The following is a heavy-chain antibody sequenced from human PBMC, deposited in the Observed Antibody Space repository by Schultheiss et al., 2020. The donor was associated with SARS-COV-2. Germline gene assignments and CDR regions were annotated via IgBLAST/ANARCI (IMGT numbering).Heavy chain of an antibody. CDR1: GGSISSYY. CDR2: IYTSGST. CDR3: ASSIWSGYLPTTWS. D-gene: IGHD3-3*01. V-gene: IGHV4-4*07. J-gene: IGHJ4*02. Sequence: SETLSLTCTVSGGSISSYYWSWIRQPAGKGLEWIGRIYTSGSTNYNPSLKSRVTMSVDTSKNQFSLKLSSVTAADTAVYYCASSIWSGYLPTTWSWGQGTLVTVSS.